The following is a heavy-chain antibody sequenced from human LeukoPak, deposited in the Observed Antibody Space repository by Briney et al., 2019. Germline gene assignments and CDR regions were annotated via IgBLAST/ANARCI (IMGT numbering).Heavy chain of an antibody. D-gene: IGHD3-10*01. V-gene: IGHV3-23*01. CDR2: ISGSGGST. J-gene: IGHJ5*02. CDR1: GFTFSSYA. Sequence: PGGSLRLSCAASGFTFSSYAMSWVRQAPGKGLEWVSAISGSGGSTYYADSVKGRFTISRDNSKNTLYLQMNSLRAEDTAVYYCAKDRATMVRGVILGCFDPWGQGTLVTVSS. CDR3: AKDRATMVRGVILGCFDP.